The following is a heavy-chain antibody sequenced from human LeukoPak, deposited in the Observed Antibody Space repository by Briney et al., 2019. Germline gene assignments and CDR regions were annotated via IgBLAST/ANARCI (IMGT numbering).Heavy chain of an antibody. V-gene: IGHV3-21*01. CDR2: ISSSSSYI. D-gene: IGHD6-13*01. Sequence: GGSLRLSCAASGFTFSSYSMNWVRQAPGKGLEWVSSISSSSSYIYYADSVKGRFTISRDNAKNSLYLQMNSLRAEDTAVHYCARTPYSSSWTLGYWGQGTLVTVSS. CDR1: GFTFSSYS. CDR3: ARTPYSSSWTLGY. J-gene: IGHJ4*02.